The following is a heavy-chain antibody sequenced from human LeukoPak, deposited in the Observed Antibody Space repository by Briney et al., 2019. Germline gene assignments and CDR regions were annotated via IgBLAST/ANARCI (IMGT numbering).Heavy chain of an antibody. CDR3: ARDHWDDYEILTGYSADGFDI. D-gene: IGHD3-9*01. J-gene: IGHJ3*02. Sequence: GGSLRLSCAASGFTFSSYGMHWVRQAPGKGLEWVAVIWYDGSNKYYADSVKGRFTTSRDNSKNTLYLQMNSLRAEDTAVYYCARDHWDDYEILTGYSADGFDIWGQGTMVTVSS. CDR1: GFTFSSYG. V-gene: IGHV3-33*01. CDR2: IWYDGSNK.